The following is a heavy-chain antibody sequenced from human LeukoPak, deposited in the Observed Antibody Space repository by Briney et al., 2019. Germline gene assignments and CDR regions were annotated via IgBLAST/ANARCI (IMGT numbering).Heavy chain of an antibody. CDR1: GGSISSYY. J-gene: IGHJ4*02. Sequence: SETLSLTCTVSGGSISSYYWSWIRQPAGKGLEWIGRIYTSGSTNYNPSLKSRVTMSVDTSKNQFSPKLSSVTAADTAVYYCARDPSTHKQLATYFDYWGQGTLVTVSS. V-gene: IGHV4-4*07. CDR2: IYTSGST. D-gene: IGHD6-6*01. CDR3: ARDPSTHKQLATYFDY.